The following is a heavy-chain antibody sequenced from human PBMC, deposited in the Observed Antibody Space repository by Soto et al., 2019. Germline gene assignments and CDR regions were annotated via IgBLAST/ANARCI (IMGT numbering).Heavy chain of an antibody. V-gene: IGHV3-33*01. CDR2: IWYDGSNK. CDR3: ARDQMITFGGVIAPDY. Sequence: ESGGGVVQPGRSLRLSCAASGFTFSSYGMHWVRQAPGKGLEWVAVIWYDGSNKYYADSVKGRFTISRDNSKNTLYLQMNSLRAEDTAVYYCARDQMITFGGVIAPDYWGQGTLVTVSS. CDR1: GFTFSSYG. J-gene: IGHJ4*02. D-gene: IGHD3-16*02.